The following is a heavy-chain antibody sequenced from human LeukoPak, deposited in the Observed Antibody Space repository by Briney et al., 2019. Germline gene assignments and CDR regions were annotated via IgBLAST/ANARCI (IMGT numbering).Heavy chain of an antibody. CDR2: ISGSGGST. Sequence: GGSLRLSCAASGFTFSSYAMSWVRQAPGKGLEWVSAISGSGGSTYYADSVKGRFTISRDNSKNTLYLRMNSLRAEDTAVYYCAKDRSSGYYYNWFDPWGQGTLVTVSS. J-gene: IGHJ5*02. D-gene: IGHD3-22*01. CDR1: GFTFSSYA. CDR3: AKDRSSGYYYNWFDP. V-gene: IGHV3-23*01.